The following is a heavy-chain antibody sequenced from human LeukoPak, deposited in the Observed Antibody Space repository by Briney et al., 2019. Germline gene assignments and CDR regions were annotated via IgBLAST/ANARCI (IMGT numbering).Heavy chain of an antibody. V-gene: IGHV3-73*01. CDR3: THPAYYYNVDV. CDR1: GLTFSVSA. Sequence: GGSLKLSCSASGLTFSVSAIHWVRQASGKGLEWVGRIKTKADNYATAYAASVKGRFTISRDDSTNTAYLQMNSLRTEDTAVYYCTHPAYYYNVDVWGKGTTVTVSS. J-gene: IGHJ6*04. D-gene: IGHD6-25*01. CDR2: IKTKADNYAT.